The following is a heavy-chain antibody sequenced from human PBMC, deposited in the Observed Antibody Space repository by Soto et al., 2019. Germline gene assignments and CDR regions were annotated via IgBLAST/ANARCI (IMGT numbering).Heavy chain of an antibody. D-gene: IGHD6-6*01. CDR3: ARYRSSSSPYYYYGMDV. J-gene: IGHJ6*02. CDR1: GYSFTSYW. CDR2: IYPGDSDT. V-gene: IGHV5-51*01. Sequence: PGESLKISCKGSGYSFTSYWIGWVRQMPGKGLEWMGIIYPGDSDTRYSPSFQGQVTISADKSISTAYLQWSSLKASDTAMYYCARYRSSSSPYYYYGMDVWGQGTTVTVSS.